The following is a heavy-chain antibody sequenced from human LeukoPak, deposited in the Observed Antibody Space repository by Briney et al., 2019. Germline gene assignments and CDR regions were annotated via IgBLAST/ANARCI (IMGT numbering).Heavy chain of an antibody. Sequence: GGSLRLSCAASGFTFSSYAMHWVRQAPGKGLEYVSAISSNGGSIYYANSVKGRFTISRDNSKNTLYLQMGSLRAEDMAVYYCAREQEEMGYYYYYMDVWGKGTTVTVSS. CDR1: GFTFSSYA. J-gene: IGHJ6*03. CDR2: ISSNGGSI. D-gene: IGHD5-24*01. CDR3: AREQEEMGYYYYYMDV. V-gene: IGHV3-64*01.